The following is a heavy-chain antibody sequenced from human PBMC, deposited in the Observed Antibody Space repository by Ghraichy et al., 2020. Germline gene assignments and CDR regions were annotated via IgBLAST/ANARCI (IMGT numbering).Heavy chain of an antibody. Sequence: LSLTCTVSGGSISSSSYYWGWIRQPPGKGLEWIGSIYYSGSTYYNPSLKSRVTISVDTSKNQFSLKLSSVTAADTAVYYCARHWWGEDCSSTSCYDPNFDYWGQGTLVTVSS. CDR3: ARHWWGEDCSSTSCYDPNFDY. CDR2: IYYSGST. CDR1: GGSISSSSYY. D-gene: IGHD2-2*01. J-gene: IGHJ4*02. V-gene: IGHV4-39*01.